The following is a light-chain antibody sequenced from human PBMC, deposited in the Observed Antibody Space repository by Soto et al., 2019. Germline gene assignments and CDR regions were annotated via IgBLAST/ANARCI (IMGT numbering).Light chain of an antibody. CDR2: EVS. V-gene: IGLV2-14*01. J-gene: IGLJ2*01. CDR1: SSDVGAYNF. CDR3: SSQTGSATVL. Sequence: GASSDVGAYNFVSWYQQFPGKAPKLMIYEVSNRPSGVSDRFSGSKSGNTASLIISGLQAEDEADYYCSSQTGSATVLFGGGTK.